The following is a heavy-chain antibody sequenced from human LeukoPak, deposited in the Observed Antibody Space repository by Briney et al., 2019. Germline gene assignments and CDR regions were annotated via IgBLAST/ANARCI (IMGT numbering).Heavy chain of an antibody. CDR1: GFTFSSYG. CDR3: ARVGSWYYFDY. Sequence: GGSLRLSCAASGFTFSSYGMHWVRQAPGKGLEWVSVIYSGGSTYYADSVKGRFTISRDNSKNTLYLQMNSLRAEDTAVYYCARVGSWYYFDYWGQGTLVTVSS. V-gene: IGHV3-NL1*01. J-gene: IGHJ4*02. D-gene: IGHD1-26*01. CDR2: IYSGGST.